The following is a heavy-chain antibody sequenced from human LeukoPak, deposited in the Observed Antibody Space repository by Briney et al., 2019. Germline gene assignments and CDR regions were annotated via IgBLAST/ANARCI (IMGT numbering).Heavy chain of an antibody. D-gene: IGHD6-6*01. V-gene: IGHV3-48*01. J-gene: IGHJ4*02. Sequence: PGGSLRLSCAASGFTFSSYSMNWVRQAPGKGLEWVSYISSSSSTIYYADSVRGRFTISRDNAKNSLYLQMNSLRAEDTAVYYCARSSSSDYWGQGTLVTVSS. CDR1: GFTFSSYS. CDR3: ARSSSSDY. CDR2: ISSSSSTI.